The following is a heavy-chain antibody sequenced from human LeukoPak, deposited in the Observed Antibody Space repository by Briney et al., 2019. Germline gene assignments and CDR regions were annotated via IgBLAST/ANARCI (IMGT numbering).Heavy chain of an antibody. Sequence: GGSLRLSCAASGFTFSSYGMHWVRQAPGKGLEWVSSISSSSSYIYYADSVKGRFTISRDNAKNSLYLQMNSLRAEDTAVYYCARTGFGELSKTIDYWGQGTLVTVSS. D-gene: IGHD3-10*01. J-gene: IGHJ4*02. CDR3: ARTGFGELSKTIDY. CDR2: ISSSSSYI. CDR1: GFTFSSYG. V-gene: IGHV3-21*01.